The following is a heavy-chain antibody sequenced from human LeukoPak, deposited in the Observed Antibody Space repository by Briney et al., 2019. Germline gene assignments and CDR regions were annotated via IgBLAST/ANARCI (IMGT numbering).Heavy chain of an antibody. V-gene: IGHV4-34*01. Sequence: NPSETLSLACAVYGGSFSGYYWSWIRQPPGKGREWIGEINHSGSTNYNPSLKSRVTISVDTSKNQFSLKLSSVTAADTAVYYCARGPREVVTATFDYWGQGTLVTVSS. CDR1: GGSFSGYY. CDR3: ARGPREVVTATFDY. CDR2: INHSGST. D-gene: IGHD2-21*02. J-gene: IGHJ4*02.